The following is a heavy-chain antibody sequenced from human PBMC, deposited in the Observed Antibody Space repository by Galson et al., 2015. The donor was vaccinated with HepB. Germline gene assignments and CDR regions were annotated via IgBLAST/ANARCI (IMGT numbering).Heavy chain of an antibody. V-gene: IGHV1-8*01. J-gene: IGHJ4*02. D-gene: IGHD3-3*01. CDR1: GYTFTTYD. CDR2: MNPNSGST. CDR3: ARRTYYDFWSGYYPAFDY. Sequence: SVKVSCKASGYTFTTYDINWVRQATGQGLEWLGWMNPNSGSTESAQKFQGRVTMTRNTSINTAYMELSSLRSEDTAVYYCARRTYYDFWSGYYPAFDYWGQGTVVTVSS.